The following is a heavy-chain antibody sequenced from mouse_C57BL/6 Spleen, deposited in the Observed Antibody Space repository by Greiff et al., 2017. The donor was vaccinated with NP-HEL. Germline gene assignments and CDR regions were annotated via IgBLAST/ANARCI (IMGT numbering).Heavy chain of an antibody. Sequence: VKLVESGPGLVQPSQSLSITCTVSGFSLTSYGVHWVRQSPGKGLEWLGVIWRGGSTDYNAAFMSRLSITKDNSKSQVFFKMNSLQADDTAIYYCAKNYYGSSYSYWYFDVWGTGTTVTVSS. CDR3: AKNYYGSSYSYWYFDV. D-gene: IGHD1-1*01. V-gene: IGHV2-5*01. J-gene: IGHJ1*03. CDR2: IWRGGST. CDR1: GFSLTSYG.